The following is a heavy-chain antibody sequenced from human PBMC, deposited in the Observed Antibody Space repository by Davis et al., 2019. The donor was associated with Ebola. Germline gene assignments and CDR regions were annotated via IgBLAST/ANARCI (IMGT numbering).Heavy chain of an antibody. J-gene: IGHJ4*02. CDR3: ASLHDSGYVSVY. D-gene: IGHD5-12*01. CDR1: GFTFSSYW. V-gene: IGHV3-7*01. CDR2: IRQDGSET. Sequence: PGGSLRLSCAASGFTFSSYWMTWVRQAPGKGLEWVASIRQDGSETHYVDSVKGRFTISRDNAKNLMYLQLNGLRGEDTAVYYCASLHDSGYVSVYWGQGTLVTVSS.